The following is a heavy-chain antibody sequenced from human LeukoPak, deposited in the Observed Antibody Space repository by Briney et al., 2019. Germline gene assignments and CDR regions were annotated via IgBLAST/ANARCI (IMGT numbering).Heavy chain of an antibody. CDR3: ARAPSKGGLDAFDI. CDR2: ISYDGSNK. V-gene: IGHV3-30-3*01. Sequence: GGSLRLSCAASGFTFSSYAMHWVRQAPGKGLEWVAVISYDGSNKYYADCVKGRFTISRDNSKNTLYLQMNSLRAEDTAVYYCARAPSKGGLDAFDIWGQGTMVTVSS. D-gene: IGHD2-15*01. CDR1: GFTFSSYA. J-gene: IGHJ3*02.